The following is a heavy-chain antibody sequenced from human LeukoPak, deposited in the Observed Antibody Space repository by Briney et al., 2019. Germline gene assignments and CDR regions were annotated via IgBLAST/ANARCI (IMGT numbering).Heavy chain of an antibody. J-gene: IGHJ4*02. D-gene: IGHD3-10*01. Sequence: SETLSLTCTVSGGSISSYYWSWIRQPPGKGLEWIGYIYYSGSTNYDPSLKSRVTVSVDTSKNQFSLKLSSVTAADTAAYYCARGGWFGTLGFDYWGQGTLVTVSS. CDR1: GGSISSYY. V-gene: IGHV4-59*01. CDR2: IYYSGST. CDR3: ARGGWFGTLGFDY.